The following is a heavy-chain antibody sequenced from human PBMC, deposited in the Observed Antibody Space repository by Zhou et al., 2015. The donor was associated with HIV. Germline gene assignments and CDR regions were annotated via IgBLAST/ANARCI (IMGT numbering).Heavy chain of an antibody. J-gene: IGHJ6*02. CDR3: ASLGPRRDDFWSGYYQTGGRYYGMDV. CDR1: GGTFSSYT. Sequence: QVQLVQSGAEVKKPGSSVKVSCKASGGTFSSYTISWVRQAPGQGLEWMGRIIPILGIANYAQKFQGRVTITADKSTSTAYMELSSLRSEDTAVYYCASLGPRRDDFWSGYYQTGGRYYGMDVWGQGTTVTVSS. D-gene: IGHD3-3*01. CDR2: IIPILGIA. V-gene: IGHV1-69*02.